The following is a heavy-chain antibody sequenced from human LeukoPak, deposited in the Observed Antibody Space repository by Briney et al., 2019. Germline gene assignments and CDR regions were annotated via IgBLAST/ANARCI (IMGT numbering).Heavy chain of an antibody. D-gene: IGHD2-15*01. Sequence: SETLSLTCAVSGGSISNYYWSWIRQPAGKGLEWIGRKYARGSSNYNPPVQSRVTMSVDTSKNQFSLKLRSVTAADTAVYYCARGRYCSADICTGGDSFDIWGQGTMVSVSP. CDR1: GGSISNYY. J-gene: IGHJ3*02. CDR3: ARGRYCSADICTGGDSFDI. CDR2: KYARGSS. V-gene: IGHV4-4*07.